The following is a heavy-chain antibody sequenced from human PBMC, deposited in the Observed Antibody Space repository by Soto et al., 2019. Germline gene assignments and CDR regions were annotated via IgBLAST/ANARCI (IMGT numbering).Heavy chain of an antibody. CDR3: ARTLSWRRGRFGS. J-gene: IGHJ5*01. CDR1: GFIFNTYS. D-gene: IGHD2-15*01. Sequence: EVQLVESGGGLIQPGGSLRLSCAASGFIFNTYSMNWVRQAPGKGLEWVSYISGRIQTIFYADSVRGRFTISRDNSINSTFRQMVSLSDADTAVYYCARTLSWRRGRFGSWVHGTLVTVSS. CDR2: ISGRIQTI. V-gene: IGHV3-48*02.